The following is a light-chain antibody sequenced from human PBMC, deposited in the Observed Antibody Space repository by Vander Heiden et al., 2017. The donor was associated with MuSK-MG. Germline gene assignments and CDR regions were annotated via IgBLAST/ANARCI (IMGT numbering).Light chain of an antibody. CDR1: QSTGTN. CDR2: GAS. CDR3: QQCYNWPRII. J-gene: IGKJ5*01. Sequence: EIVMTQSPATLSVSPGERATLSCRASQSTGTNLAWYQQKPGQAPRLLILGASTRATGIPARFSGSGSGTEFTLTISSLQSEDFAVYYCQQCYNWPRIIFGQGTRLEIK. V-gene: IGKV3D-15*01.